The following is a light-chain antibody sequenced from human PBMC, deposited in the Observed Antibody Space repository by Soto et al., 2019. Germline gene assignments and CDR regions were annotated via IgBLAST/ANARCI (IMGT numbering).Light chain of an antibody. J-gene: IGKJ4*01. CDR2: GAS. V-gene: IGKV3-15*01. CDR1: QSVSSN. Sequence: EIVMTQSPATLSVSPGERATLSCRASQSVSSNLAWYQQKPGQAPRLLIYGASTRATGIPARFSGSGSGTEFTLTLSSLQSEEFAVYYCQQYNNWPVTFGGGTKVEIK. CDR3: QQYNNWPVT.